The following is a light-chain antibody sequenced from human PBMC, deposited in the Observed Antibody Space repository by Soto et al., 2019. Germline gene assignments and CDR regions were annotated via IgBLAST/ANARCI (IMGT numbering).Light chain of an antibody. CDR3: QSFDSSLSGWV. CDR1: SSNIGAGYD. Sequence: QSVLTQPPSVSGAPGQRVTISCTGRSSNIGAGYDVHWYQQLPGTDPKLLIYAHSNRPSGVPDRFSGSKSDTSASLAITGLQAYDEADYYCQSFDSSLSGWVFGGGTKLTVL. J-gene: IGLJ3*02. CDR2: AHS. V-gene: IGLV1-40*01.